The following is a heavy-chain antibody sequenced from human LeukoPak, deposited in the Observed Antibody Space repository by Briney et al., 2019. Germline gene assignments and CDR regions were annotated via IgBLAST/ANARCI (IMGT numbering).Heavy chain of an antibody. V-gene: IGHV3-30*02. Sequence: GGSLRLSCAASGFTFSTYGMHWVRQAPGKGLEWVAFIRYDGSNKYYADSVKGRFTISRDNSKNTLYLQMNSLRAEDAAVYYCAKLGSGRSWFGTNYWGQGTLVTVSS. J-gene: IGHJ4*02. D-gene: IGHD3-10*01. CDR2: IRYDGSNK. CDR1: GFTFSTYG. CDR3: AKLGSGRSWFGTNY.